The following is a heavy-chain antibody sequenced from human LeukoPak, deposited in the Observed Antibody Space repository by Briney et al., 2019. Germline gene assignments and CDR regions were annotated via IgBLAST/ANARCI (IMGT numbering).Heavy chain of an antibody. J-gene: IGHJ4*02. CDR3: ARDVGATDC. V-gene: IGHV3-23*01. D-gene: IGHD1-26*01. Sequence: HPGGSLRLSCAASGFTFSSFAMTWLRQAPGKGLEWVSVISGSADSTYYADSVKGRFTISRDNPKSTLYLQMNRLRAEDTAVYYCARDVGATDCWGQGTLVTVSS. CDR1: GFTFSSFA. CDR2: ISGSADST.